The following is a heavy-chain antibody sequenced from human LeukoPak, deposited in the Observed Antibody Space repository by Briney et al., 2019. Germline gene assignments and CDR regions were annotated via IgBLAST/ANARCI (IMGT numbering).Heavy chain of an antibody. Sequence: GASVKVSCKASGGTFSSYAISWVRQAPGQGLEWMGGIIPIFGTANYAQKFQGRVTITADESTSTAYMELSSLRSEDTAVYYCASPGYCSSTSCLDWDWFDPWGQGTLVTVS. D-gene: IGHD2-2*01. CDR3: ASPGYCSSTSCLDWDWFDP. CDR1: GGTFSSYA. CDR2: IIPIFGTA. J-gene: IGHJ5*02. V-gene: IGHV1-69*01.